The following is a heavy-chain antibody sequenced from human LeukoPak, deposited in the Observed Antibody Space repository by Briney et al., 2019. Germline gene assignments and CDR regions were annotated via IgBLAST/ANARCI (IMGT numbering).Heavy chain of an antibody. CDR3: ARAPLSHGYTAPPDY. CDR1: GGTFSSYA. CDR2: IIPILGIA. D-gene: IGHD5-18*01. Sequence: SVKVSCKASGGTFSSYAISWVRQAPGQGLEWMGRIIPILGIANYAQKSQGRVTITADKSTSTAYMELSSLRSEDTAVYYCARAPLSHGYTAPPDYWGQGTLVTVSS. V-gene: IGHV1-69*04. J-gene: IGHJ4*02.